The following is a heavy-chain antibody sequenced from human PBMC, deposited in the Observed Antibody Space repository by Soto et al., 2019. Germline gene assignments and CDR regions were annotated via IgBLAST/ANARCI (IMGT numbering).Heavy chain of an antibody. D-gene: IGHD3-3*01. CDR2: IKSDGGKI. Sequence: GGSLRLSCAASGFTFSSFWMDWVRQVPGKGLEWVSVIKSDGGKISYADAVNGRFTISRDNSKNTLYLQMNSLRAEDTAVYYCASQIFWSGSTAHGMDVWGQGTAVTVSS. CDR3: ASQIFWSGSTAHGMDV. J-gene: IGHJ6*02. CDR1: GFTFSSFW. V-gene: IGHV3-74*03.